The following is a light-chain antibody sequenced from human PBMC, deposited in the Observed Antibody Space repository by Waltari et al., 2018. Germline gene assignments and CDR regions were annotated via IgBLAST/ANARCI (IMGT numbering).Light chain of an antibody. CDR1: QSVLYTSNYHNY. J-gene: IGKJ2*01. V-gene: IGKV4-1*01. CDR3: QQYYSAPYT. Sequence: DIVMTQSPDSLSVSLGERATINCKSSQSVLYTSNYHNYLAWYQQKPGQPPKLLLYWASTRESGVPDRFSDSGSGTDFTLSISTLQAEDVAVYYCQQYYSAPYTFGQGTRLEIK. CDR2: WAS.